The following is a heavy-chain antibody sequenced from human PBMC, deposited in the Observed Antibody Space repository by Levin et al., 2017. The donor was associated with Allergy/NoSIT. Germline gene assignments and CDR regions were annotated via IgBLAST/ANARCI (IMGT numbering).Heavy chain of an antibody. J-gene: IGHJ4*02. Sequence: PSETLSLTCAVSGGSISSGGYSWSWIRQPPGKGLEWIGYIYHSGSTYYNPSLKSRVTISVDRSKNQFSLKLSSVTAADTAVYYCARGGGVDYGDFTFDYWGQGTLVTVSS. CDR1: GGSISSGGYS. V-gene: IGHV4-30-2*01. CDR2: IYHSGST. CDR3: ARGGGVDYGDFTFDY. D-gene: IGHD4-17*01.